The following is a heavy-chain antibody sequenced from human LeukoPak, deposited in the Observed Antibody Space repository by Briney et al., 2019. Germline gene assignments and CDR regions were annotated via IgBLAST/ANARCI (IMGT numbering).Heavy chain of an antibody. CDR3: ARGTIVVVVAASCWFDP. CDR1: GGSFSGYY. D-gene: IGHD2-15*01. CDR2: INHSGST. J-gene: IGHJ5*02. V-gene: IGHV4-34*01. Sequence: SETLSLTCAVYGGSFSGYYWSWLRRPPGKGLEWIGEINHSGSTNYNPSLQSRVTISVDTSKNQFSLKLSSVTAADTAVYYCARGTIVVVVAASCWFDPWGQGTLVTVSS.